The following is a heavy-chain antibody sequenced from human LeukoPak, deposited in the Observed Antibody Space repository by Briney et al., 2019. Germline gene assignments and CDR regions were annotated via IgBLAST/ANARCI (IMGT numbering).Heavy chain of an antibody. J-gene: IGHJ6*02. CDR2: IWYDGSIK. Sequence: GSLRLSCAAYGFTFNTYGMNWVRQAPGKGLEWVAVIWYDGSIKYYPDSVKGRFTASRDNSKDTLYLEMNSLRAEDTATYYCARIGCTGNICRQYYYYGMDVWGQGTTVTVSS. CDR3: ARIGCTGNICRQYYYYGMDV. V-gene: IGHV3-33*01. D-gene: IGHD2-8*02. CDR1: GFTFNTYG.